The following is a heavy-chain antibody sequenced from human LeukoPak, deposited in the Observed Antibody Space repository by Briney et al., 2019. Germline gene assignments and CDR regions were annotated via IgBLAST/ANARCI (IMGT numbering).Heavy chain of an antibody. V-gene: IGHV4-61*02. CDR1: GGSISSGSYY. CDR2: IDTSGST. CDR3: ARERVIAACPHFIYYYYMDV. D-gene: IGHD6-6*01. J-gene: IGHJ6*03. Sequence: PSQTLSLTCTVSGGSISSGSYYWSWIRQPAGKGLEWIGSIDTSGSTNYNPSLKSRVTISVDTSKNQFSLKLSSVTAADTAVYYCARERVIAACPHFIYYYYMDVWGKGTTVTVSS.